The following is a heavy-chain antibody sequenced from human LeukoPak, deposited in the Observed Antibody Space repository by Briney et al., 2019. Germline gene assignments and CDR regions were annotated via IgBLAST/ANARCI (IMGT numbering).Heavy chain of an antibody. J-gene: IGHJ4*02. Sequence: PSETLSLTCTVSGGSVSSSSYYWGWIRQPPGKGLEWIGSMYYSGSTYYNPSLKSRVTISVDTSKNQFSLKLSSVTAADTAVSYCARRSIAAHTLDYWGQGTLVTVSS. CDR1: GGSVSSSSYY. CDR2: MYYSGST. V-gene: IGHV4-39*01. CDR3: ARRSIAAHTLDY. D-gene: IGHD6-6*01.